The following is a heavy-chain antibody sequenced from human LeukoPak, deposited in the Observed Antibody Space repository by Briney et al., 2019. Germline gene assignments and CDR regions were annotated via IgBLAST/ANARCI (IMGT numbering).Heavy chain of an antibody. CDR3: ARDIGQDYDFWSGYLFDP. J-gene: IGHJ5*02. D-gene: IGHD3-3*01. V-gene: IGHV3-23*01. CDR1: GFTFSSYA. CDR2: ISGSGGST. Sequence: GGSLRLSCAASGFTFSSYAMSWVRQAPGKGLEWVSAISGSGGSTYYADSVKGRFTISRDNAKNSLYLQMNSLRAEDTAVYYCARDIGQDYDFWSGYLFDPWGQGTLVTVSS.